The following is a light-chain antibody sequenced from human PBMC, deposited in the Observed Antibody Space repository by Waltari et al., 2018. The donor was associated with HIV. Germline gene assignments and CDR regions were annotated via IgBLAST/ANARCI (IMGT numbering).Light chain of an antibody. CDR2: EVT. CDR3: SSYTTSASLV. Sequence: GQSITISCSGPSSDLIHYKYLSWYQQFPGKAPKLIIYEVTNRPSGVSYRFSGSQSGNTASLTISGLQAEDEGDYYCSSYTTSASLVFGPGTRVTVL. CDR1: SSDLIHYKY. V-gene: IGLV2-14*01. J-gene: IGLJ1*01.